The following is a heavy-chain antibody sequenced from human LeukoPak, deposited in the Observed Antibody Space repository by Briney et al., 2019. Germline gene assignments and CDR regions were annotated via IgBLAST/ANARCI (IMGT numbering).Heavy chain of an antibody. J-gene: IGHJ4*02. CDR1: GFTFDDYG. Sequence: GGSLRLSCAASGFTFDDYGMSWVRQAPGRGLEWVSGINWNGGSTGYADSVKGRFTISRDNAKNSLYLQMNSLRAEDTAVYYCARDLEYGTRSLFVLWGQGTLVTVSS. CDR2: INWNGGST. V-gene: IGHV3-20*04. D-gene: IGHD1-1*01. CDR3: ARDLEYGTRSLFVL.